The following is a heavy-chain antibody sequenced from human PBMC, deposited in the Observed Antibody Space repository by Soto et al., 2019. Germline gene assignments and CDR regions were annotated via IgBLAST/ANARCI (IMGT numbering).Heavy chain of an antibody. V-gene: IGHV1-8*01. CDR2: MNPNSGNT. D-gene: IGHD2-15*01. J-gene: IGHJ3*02. CDR1: GYTFTSYD. Sequence: ASVKVSCKASGYTFTSYDINWVRQATGQGLEWMGWMNPNSGNTSYAQKFQGRVTITRNTSISTAYMELSSLRSEDTAVYYCARSGGDCSGGSCYSDAFDIWGQGTMVTVSS. CDR3: ARSGGDCSGGSCYSDAFDI.